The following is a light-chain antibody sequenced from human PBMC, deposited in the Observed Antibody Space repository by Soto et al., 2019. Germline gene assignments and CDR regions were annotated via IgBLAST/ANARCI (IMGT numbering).Light chain of an antibody. J-gene: IGKJ4*01. CDR1: QSVSSD. CDR3: QQYSRWPLT. CDR2: GAS. V-gene: IGKV3-15*01. Sequence: EIMMTQFPATPFLFPGEKTPPSPRASQSVSSDFAWYQQKPGQPPRLLIYGASTRATGIPASFSGSGSGTEFTLTISSLQSEDFAVYYCQQYSRWPLTFGGGTKVDIK.